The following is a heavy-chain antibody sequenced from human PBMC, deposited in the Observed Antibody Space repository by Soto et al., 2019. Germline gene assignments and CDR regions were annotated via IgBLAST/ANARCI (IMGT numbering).Heavy chain of an antibody. D-gene: IGHD6-13*01. V-gene: IGHV2-5*01. J-gene: IGHJ6*02. CDR2: IYWNDEQ. CDR3: AHRLPGPSGYDV. Sequence: QITLKESGPPLVKPTQTLTLTGTFSGFSLTSGVVGVGWMRQPPGEALAWLALIYWNDEQYYNPSLRNRLTITRDTSKNHVVLTMTNMDPVDTAPYYCAHRLPGPSGYDVWVQATTVTVS. CDR1: GFSLTSGVVG.